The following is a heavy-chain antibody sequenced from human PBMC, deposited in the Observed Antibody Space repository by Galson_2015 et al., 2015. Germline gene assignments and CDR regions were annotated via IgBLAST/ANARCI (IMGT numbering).Heavy chain of an antibody. V-gene: IGHV3-23*01. CDR3: AKDAHSSSWYLDY. CDR2: ISTSGYST. Sequence: SLRLSCAASGFTLSSYAMSWVRQAPGKGLEWVSLISTSGYSTYYADSVKGRFTISRDNSKNTLYLQMNILRADDTAVYYCAKDAHSSSWYLDYWGQGTLVTVSS. J-gene: IGHJ4*02. CDR1: GFTLSSYA. D-gene: IGHD6-13*01.